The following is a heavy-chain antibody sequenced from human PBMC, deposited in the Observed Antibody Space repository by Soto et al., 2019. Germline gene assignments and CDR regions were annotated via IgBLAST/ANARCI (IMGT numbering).Heavy chain of an antibody. V-gene: IGHV4-39*01. CDR2: IYYNGNT. D-gene: IGHD2-8*01. Sequence: SETLSLTCAVSGASISTSNYFWGWIRQPPGEGLEWIGTIYYNGNTYYNPSLKSRLTISVDTSKNQFSLNLSSVTATDTAIYYCARYRSTANFDYWGQGALVTVSS. J-gene: IGHJ4*02. CDR1: GASISTSNYF. CDR3: ARYRSTANFDY.